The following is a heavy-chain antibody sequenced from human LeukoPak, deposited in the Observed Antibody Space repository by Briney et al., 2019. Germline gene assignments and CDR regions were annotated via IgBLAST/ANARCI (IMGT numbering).Heavy chain of an antibody. CDR2: ISWNSGSI. Sequence: GGSLRLSCAASGFTFDDYAMHWVRQAPGKGLEWVSGISWNSGSIVYADSVRVRFTISRDNAKNSLYLQMNSLRAEDTALYYCAKDPYGSGNSNCFDPWGQGTLVTVSS. D-gene: IGHD3-10*01. V-gene: IGHV3-9*01. CDR3: AKDPYGSGNSNCFDP. J-gene: IGHJ5*02. CDR1: GFTFDDYA.